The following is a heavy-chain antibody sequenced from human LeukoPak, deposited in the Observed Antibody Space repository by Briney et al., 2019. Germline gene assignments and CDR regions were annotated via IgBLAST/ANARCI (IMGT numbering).Heavy chain of an antibody. V-gene: IGHV4-39*01. D-gene: IGHD5-24*01. CDR1: GGSISSSSYY. CDR3: ARQAGETVDF. Sequence: PSETLSLTCTVSGGSISSSSYYWGWIRHPPGKGREWIGSIYYSGSTYYNPSLKRRVTISIHTSKNQFALKLSSVTAADTAVYYCARQAGETVDFWGQGTLVTVSS. J-gene: IGHJ4*02. CDR2: IYYSGST.